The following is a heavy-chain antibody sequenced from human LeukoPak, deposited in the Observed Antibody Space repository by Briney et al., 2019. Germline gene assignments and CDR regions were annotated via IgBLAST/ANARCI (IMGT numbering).Heavy chain of an antibody. Sequence: PSETLSLTCAVYGGSFSGYYWSWIRQPPGKGLEWIGEINHSGSTNYNPSLKSRVTISVDTSKNQFSLKLSSVTAADTAVYYCARAGVRVFVPFRRGENWFDPWGQGTLVTVSS. CDR3: ARAGVRVFVPFRRGENWFDP. V-gene: IGHV4-34*01. J-gene: IGHJ5*02. CDR2: INHSGST. CDR1: GGSFSGYY. D-gene: IGHD3-10*01.